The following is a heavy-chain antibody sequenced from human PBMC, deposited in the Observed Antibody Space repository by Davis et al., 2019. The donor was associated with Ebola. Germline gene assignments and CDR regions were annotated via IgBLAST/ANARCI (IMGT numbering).Heavy chain of an antibody. CDR2: INPNSGGT. CDR1: GYTFTGYY. V-gene: IGHV1-2*02. CDR3: ARDGSISDQKSGELDY. J-gene: IGHJ4*02. D-gene: IGHD7-27*01. Sequence: AASVTVSCKASGYTFTGYYIHWVRQAPGQGLEWMGWINPNSGGTNYAQKFQGRVTMTRDTSISTAYMELSRLRSDDTAVYYCARDGSISDQKSGELDYWGQGPLVTVSS.